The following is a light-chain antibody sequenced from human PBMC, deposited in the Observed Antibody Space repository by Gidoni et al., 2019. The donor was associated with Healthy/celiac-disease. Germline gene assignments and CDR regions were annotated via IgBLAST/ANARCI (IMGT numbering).Light chain of an antibody. J-gene: IGLJ1*01. CDR2: RNN. CDR1: SSNIGSNY. V-gene: IGLV1-47*01. CDR3: AAWDDSRYV. Sequence: QSVLTQPPSASGTPGQRVTISCSGSSSNIGSNYVYWYQQLPGTAPKLLIYRNNQRPSGVPDRFSGSKSGTSASLAISGLRSEDEADYYCAAWDDSRYVFGTGTKVIVL.